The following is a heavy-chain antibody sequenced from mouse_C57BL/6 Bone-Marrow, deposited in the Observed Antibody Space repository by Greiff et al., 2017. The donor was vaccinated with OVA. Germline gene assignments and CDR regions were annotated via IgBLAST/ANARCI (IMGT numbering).Heavy chain of an antibody. CDR2: IHPNSGST. Sequence: LQESGAELVKPGASVKLSCKASGYTFTSYWMHWVKQRPGQGLEWIGMIHPNSGSTNYNEKFKSKATLTVDKSSSTAYMQLSSLTSEDSAVYYCAREKVYYDDYWGQGTTLTVSS. CDR1: GYTFTSYW. CDR3: AREKVYYDDY. D-gene: IGHD2-4*01. V-gene: IGHV1-64*01. J-gene: IGHJ2*01.